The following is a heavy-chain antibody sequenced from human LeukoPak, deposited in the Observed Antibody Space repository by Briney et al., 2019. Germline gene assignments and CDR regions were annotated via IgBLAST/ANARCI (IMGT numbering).Heavy chain of an antibody. D-gene: IGHD3-10*01. CDR2: VYSSGST. V-gene: IGHV4-31*11. CDR1: GSFASCGGDW. CDR3: ARGRPGGIYYGSGTHRTLAY. Sequence: SPTLFFSWAVAGSFASCGGDWVRRLRGHPVEGLGGIGYVYSSGSTYYNPSLKRRVTISVDTSKNQFSLKLSSVTAADTAVYYCARGRPGGIYYGSGTHRTLAYWGQGTLVTVSS. J-gene: IGHJ4*02.